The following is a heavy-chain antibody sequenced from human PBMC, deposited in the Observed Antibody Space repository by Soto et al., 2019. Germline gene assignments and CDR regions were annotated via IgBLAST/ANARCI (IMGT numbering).Heavy chain of an antibody. CDR1: GFTFSSYG. CDR3: AKDPGKDYDYVWGMFDY. V-gene: IGHV3-30*18. CDR2: ISYDGSNK. D-gene: IGHD3-16*01. Sequence: SGGSLRLSCAASGFTFSSYGMHWVRQAPGKGLEWVAVISYDGSNKYYADSVKGRFTISRDNSKNTLYLQMNSLRAEDTAVYYCAKDPGKDYDYVWGMFDYWGQGTLVTVSS. J-gene: IGHJ4*02.